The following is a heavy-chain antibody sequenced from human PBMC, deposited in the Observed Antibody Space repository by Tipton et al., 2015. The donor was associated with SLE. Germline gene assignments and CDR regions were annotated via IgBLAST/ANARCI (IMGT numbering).Heavy chain of an antibody. CDR2: INHSGST. V-gene: IGHV4-34*01. J-gene: IGHJ4*02. CDR3: ARGEVEANLAY. D-gene: IGHD3-16*01. CDR1: GGSFSGYY. Sequence: TLSLTCAVYGGSFSGYYWSWIRQPPGKGLEWIGEINHSGSTNYNPSLKSRVTISVDTSKNQFSLKLSSVTAADTAVYYCARGEVEANLAYWGQGTLVTVSS.